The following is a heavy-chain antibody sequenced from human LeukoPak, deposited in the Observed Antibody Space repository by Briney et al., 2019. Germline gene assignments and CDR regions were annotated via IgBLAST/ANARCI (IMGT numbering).Heavy chain of an antibody. CDR2: ISYDGSNK. Sequence: GGSLRLSCAASGFTFSSYGMHWVRQAPGKGLEWVAVISYDGSNKYYADSVKGRFTISRDNSKNTLYLQMNSLRAEDTAVYYCAKDHGSDYYYDSSVYYYPDPPDYWGQGTLVTVSS. CDR3: AKDHGSDYYYDSSVYYYPDPPDY. CDR1: GFTFSSYG. V-gene: IGHV3-30*18. D-gene: IGHD3-22*01. J-gene: IGHJ4*02.